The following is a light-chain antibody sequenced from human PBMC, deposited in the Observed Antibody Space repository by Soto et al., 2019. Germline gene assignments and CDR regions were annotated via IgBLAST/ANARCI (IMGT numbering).Light chain of an antibody. V-gene: IGLV2-14*01. Sequence: QSALTQPASVSGSPGQSITISCTGTSSDVGTYNYVSWYQHRPGKAPKFMIYDVSYRPSGVSNRFSGSKSANTASLTISGLQAEDEADYYCSSYTTSNTQVFGGGTKLTVL. J-gene: IGLJ3*02. CDR3: SSYTTSNTQV. CDR2: DVS. CDR1: SSDVGTYNY.